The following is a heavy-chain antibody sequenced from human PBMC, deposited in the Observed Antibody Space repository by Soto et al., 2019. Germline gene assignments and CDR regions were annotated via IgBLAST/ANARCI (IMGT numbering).Heavy chain of an antibody. J-gene: IGHJ6*02. CDR3: ARASSVPRYGMDV. CDR2: INPNNGST. Sequence: ASVKVSCKASGYNFTNYGISWVRQAPGQGLEWMGIINPNNGSTSYAQKFQGRVTMTRDTSTSTVYMELSSLRSEDTAVYYCARASSVPRYGMDVWGQGTTVTVS. CDR1: GYNFTNYG. V-gene: IGHV1-46*01.